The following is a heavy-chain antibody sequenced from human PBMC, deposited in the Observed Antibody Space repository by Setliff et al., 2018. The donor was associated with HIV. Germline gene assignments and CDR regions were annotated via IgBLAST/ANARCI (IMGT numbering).Heavy chain of an antibody. CDR3: ATSPGTYSSSSSSYFDY. Sequence: PGESLKISCKGSGCTFPQAWIGWVRQMPGKGLEWMGIIYLSDSDTRYSQSFQGHVTISADKSISTAYLQWSSLKASDTAMYYCATSPGTYSSSSSSYFDYWGQGTLVTVSS. CDR2: IYLSDSDT. V-gene: IGHV5-51*01. CDR1: GCTFPQAW. J-gene: IGHJ4*02. D-gene: IGHD6-6*01.